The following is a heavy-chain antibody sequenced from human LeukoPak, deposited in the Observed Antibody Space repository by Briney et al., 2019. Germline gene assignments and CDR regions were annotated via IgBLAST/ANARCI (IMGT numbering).Heavy chain of an antibody. CDR2: INPSGGST. Sequence: ASVKVSCKASGYTFTSYYMHWLRQAPGQGLEWMGIINPSGGSTSYAQKFQGRVTMTRDMSTSTVYMELSSLRSEDTAVYYCARDADSSSWGGDTYYYYYYMDVWGKGTTVTVSS. CDR3: ARDADSSSWGGDTYYYYYYMDV. CDR1: GYTFTSYY. V-gene: IGHV1-46*01. J-gene: IGHJ6*03. D-gene: IGHD6-13*01.